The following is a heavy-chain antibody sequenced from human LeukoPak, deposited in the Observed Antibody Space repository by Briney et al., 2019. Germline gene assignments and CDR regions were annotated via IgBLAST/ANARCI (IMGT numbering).Heavy chain of an antibody. V-gene: IGHV6-1*01. Sequence: SQTLSLTCAISGDSVSSNSAACNWIRQSPSRGLEWLGRTYYRSKWYNDYAVSVKSRITINPDTSKNQFSLQLNSVTPEDTAVYYCARAMWLREGLLDYWGQGTLVTVSS. CDR1: GDSVSSNSAA. CDR2: TYYRSKWYN. J-gene: IGHJ4*02. D-gene: IGHD5-12*01. CDR3: ARAMWLREGLLDY.